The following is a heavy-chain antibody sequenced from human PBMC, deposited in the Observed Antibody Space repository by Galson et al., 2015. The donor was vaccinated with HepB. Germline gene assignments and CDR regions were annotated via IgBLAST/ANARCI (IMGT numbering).Heavy chain of an antibody. V-gene: IGHV3-33*01. CDR2: IWYDGSNK. D-gene: IGHD3-10*01. J-gene: IGHJ6*02. CDR1: GFTFSSYG. Sequence: SLRLSCAASGFTFSSYGMHWVRQAPGKGLEWVAVIWYDGSNKYYADSVKGRFTISRDNSKNTLYLQMNSLRAEDTAVYYCARDRYYYGSGSYYPHIYYYYGMDVWGQGTTVTVSS. CDR3: ARDRYYYGSGSYYPHIYYYYGMDV.